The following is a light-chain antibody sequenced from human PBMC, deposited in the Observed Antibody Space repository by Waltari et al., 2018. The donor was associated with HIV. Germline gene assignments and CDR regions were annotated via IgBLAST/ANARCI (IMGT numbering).Light chain of an antibody. CDR2: ADT. Sequence: SYEVTQPHSLSVSPGQTASITCSGDKLGAKYACWYQQTPGQSPILVIYADTKRPPGIPERFSASNSGNTATLTITVTQAMDEADYYCQAWDSTTRVFGGGTKLTVL. CDR1: KLGAKY. CDR3: QAWDSTTRV. J-gene: IGLJ3*02. V-gene: IGLV3-1*01.